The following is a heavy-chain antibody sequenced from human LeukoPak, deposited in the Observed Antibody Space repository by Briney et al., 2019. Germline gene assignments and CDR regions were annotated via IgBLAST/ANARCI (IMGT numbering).Heavy chain of an antibody. D-gene: IGHD3-10*01. CDR2: IYYSGST. V-gene: IGHV4-39*01. CDR3: ARYVVYGSGKYYFDY. Sequence: PSETLSLTCTVSGGSVSSTTYFWSWMRRPPGKGLEWIAFIYYSGSTYYNPSLKSRVTISVDTSDNQFSLKLSSVTAADTAVYYCARYVVYGSGKYYFDYWGQGTLVTLST. J-gene: IGHJ4*02. CDR1: GGSVSSTTYF.